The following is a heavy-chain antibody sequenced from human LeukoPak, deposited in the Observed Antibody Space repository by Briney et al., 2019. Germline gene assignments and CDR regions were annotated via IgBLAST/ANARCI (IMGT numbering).Heavy chain of an antibody. CDR3: ATLDDADCRSFDY. Sequence: GGSLRLSCAASGFTFSSYEMNWVRQAPGKGLEWVSYISSSGSTMYYADSVKGRFTISRDNAKNSLYLQMNSLRAEGTAVYYCATLDDADCRSFDYWGQGTLVTVSS. J-gene: IGHJ4*02. D-gene: IGHD4-17*01. CDR2: ISSSGSTM. V-gene: IGHV3-48*03. CDR1: GFTFSSYE.